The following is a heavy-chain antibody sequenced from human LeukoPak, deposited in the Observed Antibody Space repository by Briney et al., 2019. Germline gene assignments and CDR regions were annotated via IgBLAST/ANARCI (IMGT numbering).Heavy chain of an antibody. Sequence: GASVKVSCKASGYDFTKYAVQWVRQAPGQGLEWMGWIHPNTGGTKYAQKFQGRVTMTRDTSSSTAYMELSSLRSADTAVYYCASEYKYDSSGANAFDIWGQGTMVTVSS. CDR1: GYDFTKYA. CDR3: ASEYKYDSSGANAFDI. J-gene: IGHJ3*02. D-gene: IGHD3-22*01. V-gene: IGHV1-2*02. CDR2: IHPNTGGT.